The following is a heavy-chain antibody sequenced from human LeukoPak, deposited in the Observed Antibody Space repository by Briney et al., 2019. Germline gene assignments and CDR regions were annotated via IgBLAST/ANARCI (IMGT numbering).Heavy chain of an antibody. J-gene: IGHJ6*02. CDR1: GGSISSYY. CDR3: GRHYYHFWRGYYSDYYYGMDV. Sequence: SETLSLTCTVSGGSISSYYWSWIRQPPGKGLEWIGYIYYSGSTNYNPSLKSRVTISVDTSKNQFSLKLSPVTAADTAVYYCGRHYYHFWRGYYSDYYYGMDVWGQGTTVTVSS. CDR2: IYYSGST. D-gene: IGHD3-3*01. V-gene: IGHV4-59*08.